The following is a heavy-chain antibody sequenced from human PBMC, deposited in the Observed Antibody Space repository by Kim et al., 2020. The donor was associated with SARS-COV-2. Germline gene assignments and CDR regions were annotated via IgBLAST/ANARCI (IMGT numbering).Heavy chain of an antibody. V-gene: IGHV3-23*01. J-gene: IGHJ4*02. D-gene: IGHD3-22*01. Sequence: ADSVNGRFTIARDKSKNTLYLQMNSLIGEDTAVYYCAKALLTLDSSGYHYWVQGTLVTVSS. CDR3: AKALLTLDSSGYHY.